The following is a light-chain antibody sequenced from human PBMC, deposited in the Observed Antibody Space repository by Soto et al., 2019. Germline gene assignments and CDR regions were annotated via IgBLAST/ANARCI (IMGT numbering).Light chain of an antibody. CDR3: QAYDSSLRVVV. CDR2: GDT. CDR1: SSNIGAGYD. Sequence: QSVLTQPPSVSGAPGQRVIISCTGSSSNIGAGYDVKWYQQLPGTAPKLLIYGDTNRPSGVPDRFSGSKSGTSASLAITGLQTEDEADYYCQAYDSSLRVVVFGGGTKLTVL. J-gene: IGLJ2*01. V-gene: IGLV1-40*01.